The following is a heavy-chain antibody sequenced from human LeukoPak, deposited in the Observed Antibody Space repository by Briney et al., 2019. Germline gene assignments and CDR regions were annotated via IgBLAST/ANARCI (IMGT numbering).Heavy chain of an antibody. J-gene: IGHJ4*02. D-gene: IGHD3-10*01. V-gene: IGHV3-23*01. CDR1: EFTFSSYA. Sequence: PGGSLRLSCAASEFTFSSYAMSWVRQAPGKGLEWVSAISGSGGSTYYADSVKGRFTISRDKSKNTLYLQMNSLRAEDTAVYYCAKFHSGSAAYFDYWGQGTLVTVSS. CDR2: ISGSGGST. CDR3: AKFHSGSAAYFDY.